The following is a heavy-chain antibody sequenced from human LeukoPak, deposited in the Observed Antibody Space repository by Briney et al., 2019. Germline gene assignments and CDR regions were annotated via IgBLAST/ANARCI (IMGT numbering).Heavy chain of an antibody. CDR2: IYHSGST. V-gene: IGHV4-39*07. CDR3: ARDSSSWYYYYYYMDV. CDR1: GGSISSSSYY. J-gene: IGHJ6*03. Sequence: SETLSLTCTVSGGSISSSSYYWGWIRQPPGKGLEWIGEIYHSGSTNYNPSLKSRVTISVDKSKNQFSLKLSSVTAADTAVYYCARDSSSWYYYYYYMDVWGKGTTVTVSS. D-gene: IGHD6-13*01.